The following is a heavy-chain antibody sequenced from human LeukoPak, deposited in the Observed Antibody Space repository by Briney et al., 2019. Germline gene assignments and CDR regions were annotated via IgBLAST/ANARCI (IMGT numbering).Heavy chain of an antibody. CDR2: IIPILGIA. D-gene: IGHD2-2*01. Sequence: PVKVSCKASGGTFSSYAISWVRQAPGQGLEWMGRIIPILGIANYAQKFQGRVTITADKSTSTAYMELSSLRSEDTAVYYCASVSSTRFQHWGQGTLVTVSS. V-gene: IGHV1-69*04. J-gene: IGHJ1*01. CDR1: GGTFSSYA. CDR3: ASVSSTRFQH.